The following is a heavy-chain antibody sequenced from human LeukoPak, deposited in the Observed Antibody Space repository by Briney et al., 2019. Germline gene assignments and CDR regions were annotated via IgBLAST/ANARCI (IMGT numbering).Heavy chain of an antibody. CDR1: GFTFSSYG. V-gene: IGHV3-30*18. Sequence: QPGRSLRLSCAAFGFTFSSYGMHWVRQAPGKGLDWVAVISNDGSKKYYADSVKGRFTISRDNSKNTLSLQVSSLRTEDTAVYYCAKDRYSYAFEYSDSWGQGTLVTVSS. CDR2: ISNDGSKK. J-gene: IGHJ4*02. CDR3: AKDRYSYAFEYSDS. D-gene: IGHD5-18*01.